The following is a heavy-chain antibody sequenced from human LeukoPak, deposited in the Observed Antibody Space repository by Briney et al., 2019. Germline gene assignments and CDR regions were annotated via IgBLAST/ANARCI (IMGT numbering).Heavy chain of an antibody. CDR2: INTDGSST. CDR1: GFTFSNYW. J-gene: IGHJ3*02. V-gene: IGHV3-74*01. CDR3: ATVAGTFSDAFDM. Sequence: PGGSLRLSCVASGFTFSNYWIHWVRQAPGKGLVWVSRINTDGSSTLYADSVEGRSTISRDNAKNTLYLQMHSLRVEDTAVYYCATVAGTFSDAFDMWGLGTMVTVSS. D-gene: IGHD6-19*01.